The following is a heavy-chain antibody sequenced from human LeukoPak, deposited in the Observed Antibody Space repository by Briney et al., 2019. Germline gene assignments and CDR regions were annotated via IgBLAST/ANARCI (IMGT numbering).Heavy chain of an antibody. V-gene: IGHV5-10-1*01. CDR3: ARFNFYGSGSYLGYYGMDV. Sequence: GESLKISCKGSGYRFTNYWISWVRQVPGKGLEWMGRIDPSDSHTIYRPSFQGHVTISVDKSINTAYLQWSSLKASDTAMYYCARFNFYGSGSYLGYYGMDVWGKGTTVTVSS. CDR2: IDPSDSHT. D-gene: IGHD3-10*01. J-gene: IGHJ6*04. CDR1: GYRFTNYW.